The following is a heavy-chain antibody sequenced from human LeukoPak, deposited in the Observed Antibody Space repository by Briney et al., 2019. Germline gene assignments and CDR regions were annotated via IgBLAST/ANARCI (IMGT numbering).Heavy chain of an antibody. CDR3: ASRTLGNDY. CDR2: IYYTGST. Sequence: SETLSLTCTISGGSVSDYYWSWIRQSPGKGLEWIGYIYYTGSTSYNPSLKSRVTISADTSKNEFSLKLNSVTAADTAVYYCASRTLGNDYWGHGTLVTVSS. V-gene: IGHV4-59*02. D-gene: IGHD7-27*01. CDR1: GGSVSDYY. J-gene: IGHJ4*01.